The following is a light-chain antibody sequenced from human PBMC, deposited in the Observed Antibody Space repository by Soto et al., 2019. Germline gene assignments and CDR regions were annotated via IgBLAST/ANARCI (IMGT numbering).Light chain of an antibody. CDR3: QSYDSSLSVVV. J-gene: IGLJ2*01. V-gene: IGLV1-40*01. CDR2: DNN. Sequence: QSVLTQPPSVAGAPGQRVTISCTGASSNIGPGYDVHWYQHLPGTAPKLLIYDNNNRPSGVSDRFSGAKSGTSASLAITGLQAEDEADYYCQSYDSSLSVVVFGGGTKLAVL. CDR1: SSNIGPGYD.